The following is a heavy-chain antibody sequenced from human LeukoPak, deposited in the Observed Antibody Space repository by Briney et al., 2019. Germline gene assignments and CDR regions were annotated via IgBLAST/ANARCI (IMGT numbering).Heavy chain of an antibody. Sequence: QPGGSLRLSCAASGFTFSSYSMNWVRQAPGKGLEWVSYISSSSSTIYYADSVKGRFTISRDNAKNSLYLQMNSLRAEDTAVYYCAREGDDSSGYYSDAFDIWGQGTMVTVSS. D-gene: IGHD3-22*01. J-gene: IGHJ3*02. V-gene: IGHV3-48*01. CDR3: AREGDDSSGYYSDAFDI. CDR1: GFTFSSYS. CDR2: ISSSSSTI.